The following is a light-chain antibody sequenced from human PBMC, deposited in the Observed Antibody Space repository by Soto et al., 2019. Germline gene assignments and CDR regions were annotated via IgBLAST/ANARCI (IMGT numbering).Light chain of an antibody. Sequence: EIVLTQSPATLSLSPGERATLSCRASQSVSTFLAWYQQKPGHAPRLLIYDASNRATGIPARFSGSGSGTDFTLTITRLEPEDSAVYYCQQRSNWPPSTFGQGTRLEIK. V-gene: IGKV3-11*01. CDR3: QQRSNWPPST. CDR1: QSVSTF. J-gene: IGKJ5*01. CDR2: DAS.